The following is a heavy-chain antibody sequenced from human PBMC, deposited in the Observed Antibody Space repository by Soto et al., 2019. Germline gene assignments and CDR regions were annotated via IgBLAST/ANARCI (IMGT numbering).Heavy chain of an antibody. CDR3: SRAHVDCSGSSCYFGWFDP. D-gene: IGHD2-15*01. Sequence: SETLSLTCTVSGGSISSSSYYWGWIRQPPGKGLEWIGSIYYSGSTYYNPSLKSRVTISVDTSKNQFSLKLSSMTAADTAVYYCSRAHVDCSGSSCYFGWFDPWGQGTLVTVSS. V-gene: IGHV4-39*01. CDR1: GGSISSSSYY. CDR2: IYYSGST. J-gene: IGHJ5*02.